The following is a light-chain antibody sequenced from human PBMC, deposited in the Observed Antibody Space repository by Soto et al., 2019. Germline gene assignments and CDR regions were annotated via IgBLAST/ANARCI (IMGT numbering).Light chain of an antibody. CDR3: QQLNSYPIT. Sequence: DIQMTQSPSTLSASIGDRVTISCRASQSLSGWLAWYQQKPGKAPKLLIYAASTLQSGVPSRFSGSGSGTDFTLTISSLQPEDFATYYCQQLNSYPITFGQGTRLEIK. CDR1: QSLSGW. J-gene: IGKJ5*01. CDR2: AAS. V-gene: IGKV1-5*01.